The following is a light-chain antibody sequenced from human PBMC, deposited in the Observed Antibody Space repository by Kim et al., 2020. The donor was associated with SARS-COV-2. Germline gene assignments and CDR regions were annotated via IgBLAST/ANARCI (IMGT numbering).Light chain of an antibody. CDR1: SNNVGYQG. V-gene: IGLV10-54*01. CDR2: RNN. J-gene: IGLJ3*02. CDR3: SAWDTSLSGWV. Sequence: LTQPPSVSKGLRQTATLTCSGNSNNVGYQGVAWLQHHQGHPPKLVSYRNNNRPSGISERLSASRSGNTASLTITELQPEDEADYYCSAWDTSLSGWV.